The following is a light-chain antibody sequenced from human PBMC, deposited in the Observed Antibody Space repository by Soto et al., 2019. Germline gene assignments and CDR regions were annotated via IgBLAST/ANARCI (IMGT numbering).Light chain of an antibody. CDR2: NAS. J-gene: IGKJ1*01. CDR3: QQYNSYSCT. CDR1: QGISSW. Sequence: DIQMTQSPSTVSASVGDRVTITCRASQGISSWLAWYQQKPGKAPKLLIYNASSLESGVPSRFSGSGSGTEFTLTISSLQPDDFATYYCQQYNSYSCTFGQGTKVEIK. V-gene: IGKV1-5*03.